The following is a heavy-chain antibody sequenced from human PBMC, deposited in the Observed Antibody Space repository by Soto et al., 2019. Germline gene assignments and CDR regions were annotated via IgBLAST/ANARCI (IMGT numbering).Heavy chain of an antibody. CDR2: IYHSGST. D-gene: IGHD2-2*01. Sequence: SETLSLTCAVSGYSISSGYYWGWIRQPPGKGLEWIGSIYHSGSTYYNPSLKSRVTVSVDTCKNQFSLKLSSVTAADTAVYYCARDPSQTVPAAFDYWGQGTLVTVSS. J-gene: IGHJ4*02. CDR3: ARDPSQTVPAAFDY. CDR1: GYSISSGYY. V-gene: IGHV4-38-2*02.